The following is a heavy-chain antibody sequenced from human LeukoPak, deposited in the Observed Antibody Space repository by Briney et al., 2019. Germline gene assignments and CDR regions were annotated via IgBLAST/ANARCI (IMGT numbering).Heavy chain of an antibody. CDR3: ARDLRLIDPPDQWFGERAGVSYHYYYYGMDV. D-gene: IGHD3-10*01. CDR2: MNPNSGGT. Sequence: ASVKVSCKASGYTFTGYDINWVRQATGQGLEWMGWMNPNSGGTNYAQKFQGWVTMTRDTSISTAYMELSRLRSDDTAVYYCARDLRLIDPPDQWFGERAGVSYHYYYYGMDVWGQGTTVTVSS. V-gene: IGHV1-2*04. CDR1: GYTFTGYD. J-gene: IGHJ6*02.